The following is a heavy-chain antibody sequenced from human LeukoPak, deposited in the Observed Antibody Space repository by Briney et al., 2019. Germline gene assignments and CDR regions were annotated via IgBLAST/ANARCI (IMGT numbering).Heavy chain of an antibody. CDR2: IYHSGST. CDR1: GGSISSSNW. V-gene: IGHV4-4*02. Sequence: SETLSLTCAVSGGSISSSNWWSWVRQPPGKGLEWIGEIYHSGSTNYNPSLKSRVTISVDKSKNQFSLKLSSVTAADTAVYYCARGTYYYDSSGYYLRWLDPWGQGTLVTVSS. J-gene: IGHJ5*02. D-gene: IGHD3-22*01. CDR3: ARGTYYYDSSGYYLRWLDP.